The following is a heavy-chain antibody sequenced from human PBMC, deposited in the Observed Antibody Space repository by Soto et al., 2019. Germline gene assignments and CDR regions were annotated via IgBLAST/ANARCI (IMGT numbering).Heavy chain of an antibody. CDR3: ARRLFYNFWSGDYRTTYYLDY. J-gene: IGHJ4*02. CDR1: GFPFRSYG. D-gene: IGHD3-3*01. V-gene: IGHV3-33*01. CDR2: IWYDGSNE. Sequence: GGSLRLSCAASGFPFRSYGMHWVRQAPGKGLEWVSVIWYDGSNEYYTDSVKGRFTISRDNSKNTLYLQMNSLRSEDTAVYYCARRLFYNFWSGDYRTTYYLDYWGQGTLVTVSS.